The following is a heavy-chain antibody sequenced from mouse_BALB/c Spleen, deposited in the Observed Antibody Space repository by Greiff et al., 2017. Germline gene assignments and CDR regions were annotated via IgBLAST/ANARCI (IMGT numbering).Heavy chain of an antibody. CDR3: ARSYGNYHYYAMDY. CDR1: GYTFTSYW. D-gene: IGHD2-10*02. J-gene: IGHJ4*01. V-gene: IGHV1S132*01. Sequence: VQLQQSGAELVKPGASVKLSCKTSGYTFTSYWIQWVKQRPGQGLGWIGEIFPGTGTTYYNEKFKGKATLTIDTSSSTAYMQLSSLTSEDSAVYFCARSYGNYHYYAMDYWGQGTSVTVSS. CDR2: IFPGTGTT.